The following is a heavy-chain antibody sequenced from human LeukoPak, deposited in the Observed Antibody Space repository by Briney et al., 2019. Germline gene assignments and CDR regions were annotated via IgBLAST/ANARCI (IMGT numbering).Heavy chain of an antibody. J-gene: IGHJ4*02. CDR3: ARLPGIAARSGRKGFDY. Sequence: SETLSLTCTVSGGSISSSSYYWGWIRQPPGKGLEWIGEINHSGSTNYNPSLKSRVTISVDTSKNQFSLKLSSVTAADTAVYYCARLPGIAARSGRKGFDYWGQGTLVTVSS. V-gene: IGHV4-39*07. D-gene: IGHD6-6*01. CDR2: INHSGST. CDR1: GGSISSSSYY.